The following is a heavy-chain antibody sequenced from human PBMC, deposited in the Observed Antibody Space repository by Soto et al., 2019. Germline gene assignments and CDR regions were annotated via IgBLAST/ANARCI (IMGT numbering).Heavy chain of an antibody. J-gene: IGHJ6*04. D-gene: IGHD2-15*01. CDR2: IQSGGPT. CDR1: GFTVSSNY. V-gene: IGHV3-66*01. Sequence: EVQLVESGGGLVQPGGSLRLSCAASGFTVSSNYMSWVRQAPGKGLEWVSLIQSGGPTYYADSVKGRFTISRDTSEKTVHLQMDSLRAEDTAVYYCARDDVLCDGGRCYGVPLDVWGNGTTVTISS. CDR3: ARDDVLCDGGRCYGVPLDV.